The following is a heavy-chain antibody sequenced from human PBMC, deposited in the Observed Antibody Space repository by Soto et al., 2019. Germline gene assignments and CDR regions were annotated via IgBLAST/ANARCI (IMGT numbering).Heavy chain of an antibody. CDR1: GFTLTSYS. D-gene: IGHD3-10*01. CDR2: ISSSSGHI. J-gene: IGHJ6*02. CDR3: VRERGLSSFYGMDV. Sequence: VQLVESGGGLVKPGGSLRLSCAASGFTLTSYSMNWVRQASGKGLEWVSSISSSSGHIYYADSVKGRFTISRDNAGNSLYLQMNSLRAEDTAVYYCVRERGLSSFYGMDVWGQGTTVTVSS. V-gene: IGHV3-21*02.